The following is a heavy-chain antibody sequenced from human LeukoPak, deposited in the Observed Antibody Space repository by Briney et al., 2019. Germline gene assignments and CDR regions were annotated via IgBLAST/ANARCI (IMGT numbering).Heavy chain of an antibody. Sequence: GGSLRLSCAASGFTFSSYAMHWVRQAPGKGLEWVAVISYDGSNKYYADSVKGRFTISRDNSKNTLYLQMNSPRAEDTAVYYCAREAVAGTFDYWGQGTLVTVSS. CDR2: ISYDGSNK. V-gene: IGHV3-30-3*01. J-gene: IGHJ4*02. CDR1: GFTFSSYA. D-gene: IGHD6-19*01. CDR3: AREAVAGTFDY.